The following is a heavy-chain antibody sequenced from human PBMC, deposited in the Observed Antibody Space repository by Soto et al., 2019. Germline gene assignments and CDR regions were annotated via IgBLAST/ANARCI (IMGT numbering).Heavy chain of an antibody. CDR2: MHYTGFS. D-gene: IGHD6-19*01. CDR3: ARDPGIAVAGLFDY. V-gene: IGHV4-59*02. CDR1: GDSVTSHY. J-gene: IGHJ4*02. Sequence: PSETLSLTCSFSGDSVTSHYLTWIRQSPEKGLEWIGYMHYTGFSHYNPSLKSRVTISVDTSKNQFSLKLSSVTAADTAVYYCARDPGIAVAGLFDYWGQGTLVTVSS.